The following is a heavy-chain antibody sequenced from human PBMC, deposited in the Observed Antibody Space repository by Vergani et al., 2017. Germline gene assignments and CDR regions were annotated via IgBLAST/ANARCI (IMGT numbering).Heavy chain of an antibody. V-gene: IGHV3-23*01. CDR1: GFTFSSYA. CDR3: AKDLFGESYCDY. CDR2: ISGSGGNT. D-gene: IGHD3-10*02. Sequence: EVQLLESGGGLVKPGGSLRLSCAASGFTFSSYAMSWVRQAPGKGLEWVSAISGSGGNTYYADSMKGRFTISRDNSKNTLYLQMNSLRAEDTAVYYCAKDLFGESYCDYWGQGTLVTVSS. J-gene: IGHJ4*02.